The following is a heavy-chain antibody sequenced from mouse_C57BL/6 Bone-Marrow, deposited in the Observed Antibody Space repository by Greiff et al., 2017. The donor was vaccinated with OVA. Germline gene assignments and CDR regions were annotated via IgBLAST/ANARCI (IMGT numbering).Heavy chain of an antibody. J-gene: IGHJ1*03. Sequence: VMLVESGAELAKPGASVKLSCKASGYTFTSYWMHWVKQRPGQGLEWIGYINPSSGYTKYNQKFKDKATLTADKSSSTAYMQLSSLTYEDSAVYYCASPYYYWYFDVWGTGTTVTVSS. CDR2: INPSSGYT. V-gene: IGHV1-7*01. CDR3: ASPYYYWYFDV. CDR1: GYTFTSYW. D-gene: IGHD1-1*01.